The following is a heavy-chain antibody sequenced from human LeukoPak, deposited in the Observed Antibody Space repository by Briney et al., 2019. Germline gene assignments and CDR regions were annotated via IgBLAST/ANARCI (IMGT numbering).Heavy chain of an antibody. CDR1: ARSMSSFY. D-gene: IGHD5-18*01. CDR2: IYTSGST. J-gene: IGHJ4*02. CDR3: GRHRGYRYAFAY. V-gene: IGHV4-4*07. Sequence: SETLSLTCTLYARSMSSFYWRWNRQPAGRGLEWVVRIYTSGSTNYNPSLKSRVTMSVDTPKEQFSPKLGSVTAAAPAVYYLGRHRGYRYAFAYWGQRTLVPVS.